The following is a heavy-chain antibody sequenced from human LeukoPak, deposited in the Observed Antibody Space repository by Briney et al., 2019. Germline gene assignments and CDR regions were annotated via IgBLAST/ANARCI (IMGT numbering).Heavy chain of an antibody. V-gene: IGHV1-8*02. Sequence: ASVKVSCKASGGTFSSYAISWVRQAPGQRLEWMGWINAGNGNTKYSQKFQGRVTMTRNTSISTAYMELSSLRSEDTAVYYCARAPSTNYDFWSGYFLLANNYYGMDVWGQGTTVTVSS. CDR2: INAGNGNT. CDR3: ARAPSTNYDFWSGYFLLANNYYGMDV. D-gene: IGHD3-3*01. J-gene: IGHJ6*02. CDR1: GGTFSSYA.